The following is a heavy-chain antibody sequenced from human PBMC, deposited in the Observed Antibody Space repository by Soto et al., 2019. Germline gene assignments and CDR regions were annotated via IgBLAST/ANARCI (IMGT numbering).Heavy chain of an antibody. Sequence: QVQLVQSGGEVKKPGASVKVSCKASGYTFADSGISWVRQAPGQGLEWLGWSSAYNGDTEYAQKFQGRVTMTTDTSTSTAYMELRSLTSDDTAVYYCPRVRAAAYVPFDFCRQGTLVTVSS. CDR1: GYTFADSG. J-gene: IGHJ4*02. CDR2: SSAYNGDT. D-gene: IGHD2-2*01. CDR3: PRVRAAAYVPFDF. V-gene: IGHV1-18*01.